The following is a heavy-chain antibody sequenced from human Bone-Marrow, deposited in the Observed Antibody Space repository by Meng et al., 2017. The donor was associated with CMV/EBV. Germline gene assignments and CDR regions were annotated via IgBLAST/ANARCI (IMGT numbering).Heavy chain of an antibody. V-gene: IGHV1-8*03. Sequence: ASVKVSCKASGYTFTSYDINWVRQATGQGLEWMGWMNPNSGNTGYAQKFQGRVTITRNTSISTADMELSSLRSEDTAVYYGASPHEDIVVVPARGYYGRDVWGQGTTVTVSS. CDR3: ASPHEDIVVVPARGYYGRDV. CDR1: GYTFTSYD. CDR2: MNPNSGNT. D-gene: IGHD2-2*01. J-gene: IGHJ6*02.